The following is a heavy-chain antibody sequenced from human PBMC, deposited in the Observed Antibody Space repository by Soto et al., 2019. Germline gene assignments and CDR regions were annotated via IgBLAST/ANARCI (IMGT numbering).Heavy chain of an antibody. Sequence: PGGSLRLSCAASGFTFSTYDMHWVRQAAGKGLEWGSAIGTAGDTYYPGSVKGRFTISRENAKNSLYLQMNSLRAEDTAVYYCARAVPASRITIFGVVTDVYYYGMDVWGQGTTVTVSS. CDR1: GFTFSTYD. CDR3: ARAVPASRITIFGVVTDVYYYGMDV. J-gene: IGHJ6*02. D-gene: IGHD3-3*01. CDR2: IGTAGDT. V-gene: IGHV3-13*01.